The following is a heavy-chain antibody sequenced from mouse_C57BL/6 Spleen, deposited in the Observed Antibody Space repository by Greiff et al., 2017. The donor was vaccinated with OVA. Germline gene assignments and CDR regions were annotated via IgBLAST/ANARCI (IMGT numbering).Heavy chain of an antibody. CDR1: GYTFTSYW. CDR2: IDPSDSYT. Sequence: QVQLQQPGAELVMPGASVKLSCKASGYTFTSYWMHWVKQRPGQGLEWIGEIDPSDSYTNYNQKFKGKSTLTVDKSSSTAYMQLSSLTSEDSAVYYGARGRGDGYFFDYWGQGTTLTFSS. V-gene: IGHV1-69*01. D-gene: IGHD2-3*01. CDR3: ARGRGDGYFFDY. J-gene: IGHJ2*01.